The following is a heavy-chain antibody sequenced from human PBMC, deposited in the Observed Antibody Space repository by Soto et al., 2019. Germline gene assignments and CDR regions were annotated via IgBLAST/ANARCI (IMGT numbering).Heavy chain of an antibody. J-gene: IGHJ6*02. CDR2: INHSGST. D-gene: IGHD3-10*01. Sequence: SETLSLTCAVYGGSFSGYYWSWIRQPPGKGLEWIGEINHSGSTNYNPSLKSRVTISVDTSKNQFSLKLSSVTAADTAVYYCARVKYYYGSGSPFYYYYGMDVWGQGTTVTVSS. CDR1: GGSFSGYY. CDR3: ARVKYYYGSGSPFYYYYGMDV. V-gene: IGHV4-34*01.